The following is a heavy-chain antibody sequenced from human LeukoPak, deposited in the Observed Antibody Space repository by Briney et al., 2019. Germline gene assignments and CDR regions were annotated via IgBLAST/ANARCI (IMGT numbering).Heavy chain of an antibody. Sequence: GSLRLSCAASGLTFSSYAMSWVRQPPGKGLEWIGEINHSGSTNYNPSLKSRVTISVDTSKNQFSLKLSSVTAADTAVYYCARGRFPYSSRRFDPWGQGTLVTVSS. J-gene: IGHJ5*02. CDR1: GLTFSSYA. V-gene: IGHV4-34*01. CDR2: INHSGST. D-gene: IGHD6-13*01. CDR3: ARGRFPYSSRRFDP.